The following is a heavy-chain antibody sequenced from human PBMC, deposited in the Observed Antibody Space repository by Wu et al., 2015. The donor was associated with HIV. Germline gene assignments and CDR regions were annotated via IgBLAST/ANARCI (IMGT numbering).Heavy chain of an antibody. Sequence: QVQLVQSGAEVKKPGASVKVSCKASGYTFTGYYMHWVRQAPGQGLEWMGWINPNSGGTNYAQKFQGRVTMTRDTSISTAYMELSRLRSDDTAVYYCARAYVYCGGDCSPSWYDSWGQGTLVIVSS. V-gene: IGHV1-2*02. J-gene: IGHJ5*01. D-gene: IGHD2-21*01. CDR2: INPNSGGT. CDR1: GYTFTGYY. CDR3: ARAYVYCGGDCSPSWYDS.